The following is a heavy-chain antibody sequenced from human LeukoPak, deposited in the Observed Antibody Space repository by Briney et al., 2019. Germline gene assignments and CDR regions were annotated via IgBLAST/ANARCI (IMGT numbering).Heavy chain of an antibody. CDR3: AKDQDWKIYYGMDV. V-gene: IGHV1-69*13. CDR1: GGTFSSYA. CDR2: IIPIFGTA. D-gene: IGHD1-1*01. J-gene: IGHJ6*02. Sequence: ASVKVSCKASGGTFSSYAISWVRQAPGQGLEWMGGIIPIFGTANYAQKFQGRVTITADESTSTAYMELNSLRAEDTAVYYCAKDQDWKIYYGMDVWGQGTTVTVSS.